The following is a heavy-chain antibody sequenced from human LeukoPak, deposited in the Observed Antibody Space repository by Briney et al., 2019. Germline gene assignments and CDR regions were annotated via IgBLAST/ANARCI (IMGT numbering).Heavy chain of an antibody. CDR2: ISGSGGGT. CDR3: AKLSAPYSSWNPFDY. D-gene: IGHD6-13*01. J-gene: IGHJ4*02. CDR1: GFTFSSYA. V-gene: IGHV3-23*01. Sequence: PGGSLSLSCAASGFTFSSYAMSWVRQAPGKGLEWVSAISGSGGGTYYADSVKGRFTISRDNSKNTLYLQMNSLRAEDTAVYYCAKLSAPYSSWNPFDYWGQGTLVTVSS.